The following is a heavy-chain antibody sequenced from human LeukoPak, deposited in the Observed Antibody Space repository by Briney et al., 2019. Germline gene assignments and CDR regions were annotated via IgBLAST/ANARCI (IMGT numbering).Heavy chain of an antibody. CDR3: TKAWAAAGIFDS. V-gene: IGHV3-23*01. CDR2: ILHSGGGT. CDR1: GFTFNSYA. D-gene: IGHD6-13*01. J-gene: IGHJ4*02. Sequence: PGPSLVLSFGASGFTFNSYAISWVLQAPGKSLTWVSTILHSGGGTFYADSVKGRFTISRDISENTLYLQMKSLRVEDTAVYYCTKAWAAAGIFDSWGLGTLVTVSS.